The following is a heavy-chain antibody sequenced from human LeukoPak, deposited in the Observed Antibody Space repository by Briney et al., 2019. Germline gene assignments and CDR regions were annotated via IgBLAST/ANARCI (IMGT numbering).Heavy chain of an antibody. J-gene: IGHJ4*02. Sequence: ASVKVSCKASGYTFTGYYMHWVRQAPGQGLKWMGRINPNSGGTNYAQKFQGRVTMTRDTSISTAYMELSRLRSDDTAVYYCARDNDSSGYYNPIDYWGQGTLVTVSS. D-gene: IGHD3-22*01. V-gene: IGHV1-2*06. CDR2: INPNSGGT. CDR1: GYTFTGYY. CDR3: ARDNDSSGYYNPIDY.